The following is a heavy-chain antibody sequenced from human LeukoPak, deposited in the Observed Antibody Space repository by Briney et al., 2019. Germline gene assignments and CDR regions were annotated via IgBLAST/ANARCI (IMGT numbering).Heavy chain of an antibody. Sequence: SETLSLTCTVSGGSISSGSYYWSWIRQPAGKGLEWIGRIYTSGSTNYNPSLKSRVTMSVDTSKNQFSLKLSSVTAADTAVYYCARVRFGELFFDYWGQGTLVTVSS. V-gene: IGHV4-61*02. D-gene: IGHD3-10*01. CDR3: ARVRFGELFFDY. CDR1: GGSISSGSYY. J-gene: IGHJ4*02. CDR2: IYTSGST.